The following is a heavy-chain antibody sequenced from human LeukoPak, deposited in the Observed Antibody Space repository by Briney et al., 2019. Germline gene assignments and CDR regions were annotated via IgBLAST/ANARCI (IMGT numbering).Heavy chain of an antibody. Sequence: VKVSRKASGGAFSSYAISWVRQAPGQGLEWMGRIIPILGIANYAQKFQGRVTITADKSTSTAYMELSSLRSEDTAVYYCARTTAMVTGHYFDYWGQGTLVTVSS. CDR3: ARTTAMVTGHYFDY. J-gene: IGHJ4*02. V-gene: IGHV1-69*04. CDR2: IIPILGIA. CDR1: GGAFSSYA. D-gene: IGHD5-18*01.